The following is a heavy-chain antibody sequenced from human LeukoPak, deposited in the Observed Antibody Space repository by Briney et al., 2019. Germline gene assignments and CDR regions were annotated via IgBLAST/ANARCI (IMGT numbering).Heavy chain of an antibody. CDR3: ASGSNRVVVVPAALYGMDV. CDR2: IIPIFGTA. D-gene: IGHD2-2*01. J-gene: IGHJ6*04. V-gene: IGHV1-69*06. Sequence: ASVKVSCKASGGTFSSYAISWVRQAPGQGLEWMGGIIPIFGTANYAQKFQGRVTITADKSTSTAYMELSSLRSEDTAVYYCASGSNRVVVVPAALYGMDVWGKGTTVTVSS. CDR1: GGTFSSYA.